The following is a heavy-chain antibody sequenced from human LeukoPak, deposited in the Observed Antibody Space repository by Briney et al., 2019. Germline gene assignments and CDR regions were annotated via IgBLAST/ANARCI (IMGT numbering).Heavy chain of an antibody. CDR2: ISPNNDNT. J-gene: IGHJ4*02. CDR3: ARDRRSHYDILAGSLDS. V-gene: IGHV1-18*04. CDR1: GYTFTNFG. D-gene: IGHD3-9*01. Sequence: ASVKVSCKASGYTFTNFGLSWVRQAPGQGLEWMGWISPNNDNTNYARKFQGRVTMTTDTSTNTAYMELRSLRSDGTAVYYCARDRRSHYDILAGSLDSWGQGILVTVSS.